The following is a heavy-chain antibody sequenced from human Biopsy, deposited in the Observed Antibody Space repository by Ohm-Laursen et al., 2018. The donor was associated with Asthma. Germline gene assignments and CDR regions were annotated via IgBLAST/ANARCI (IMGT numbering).Heavy chain of an antibody. CDR1: GFMFRSFG. J-gene: IGHJ4*02. CDR2: ISYDGNHK. Sequence: SLRLSCTASGFMFRSFGMHWVRQAPGKGLEWVAVISYDGNHKFYEDSVKGRFTISRDNSMNTLYLHMNSLRAEDTAVYYCAKDERAYYGSDSKYMQPVPLGDWGQGTLVIVSA. D-gene: IGHD2-21*01. CDR3: AKDERAYYGSDSKYMQPVPLGD. V-gene: IGHV3-30*18.